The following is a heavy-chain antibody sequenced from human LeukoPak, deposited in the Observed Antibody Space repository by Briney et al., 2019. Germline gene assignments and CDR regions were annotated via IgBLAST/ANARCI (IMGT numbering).Heavy chain of an antibody. D-gene: IGHD6-13*01. CDR1: GFTFNSYN. CDR3: ARDSGLAAAAAL. J-gene: IGHJ4*02. Sequence: GGSLRLSCAASGFTFNSYNMNWVRQAPGKGLEWVAVISYDGSNKYYADSVKGRFTISRDNSKNTLYLQMNSLRAEDTAVYYCARDSGLAAAAALWGQGTLVTVSS. V-gene: IGHV3-30-3*01. CDR2: ISYDGSNK.